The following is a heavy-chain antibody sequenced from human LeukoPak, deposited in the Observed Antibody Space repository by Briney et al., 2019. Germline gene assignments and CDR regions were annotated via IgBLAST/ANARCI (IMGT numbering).Heavy chain of an antibody. D-gene: IGHD2-2*01. V-gene: IGHV3-33*06. CDR3: AKDRGYCSSTSCYAGDYYYYYMDV. Sequence: GGSLRLSCAASGFTFSSYGMHWVRQAPGKGLEWVAVIWYDGSNKYYADSVKGRFTISRDNSKNTLYLQMNSLRAEGTAVYYCAKDRGYCSSTSCYAGDYYYYYMDVWGKGTTVTVSS. CDR1: GFTFSSYG. CDR2: IWYDGSNK. J-gene: IGHJ6*03.